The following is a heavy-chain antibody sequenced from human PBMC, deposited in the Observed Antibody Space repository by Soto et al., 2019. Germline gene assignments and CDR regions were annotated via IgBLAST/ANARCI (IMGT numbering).Heavy chain of an antibody. CDR2: INHSGST. D-gene: IGHD3-22*01. Sequence: SETLSLTCAVYGGSFSGYYWSWIRQPPGKGLEWIGEINHSGSTNYNPSHKSRVTISVDTSKNQFSLKLSSVTAADTAVYYCARGARGWFYYDSSGYYYRVGYYYGMDVWGQGTTVTVS. J-gene: IGHJ6*02. V-gene: IGHV4-34*01. CDR3: ARGARGWFYYDSSGYYYRVGYYYGMDV. CDR1: GGSFSGYY.